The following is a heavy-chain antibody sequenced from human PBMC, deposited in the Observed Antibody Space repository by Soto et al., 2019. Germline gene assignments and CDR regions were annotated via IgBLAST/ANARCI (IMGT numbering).Heavy chain of an antibody. CDR1: GYSISSGYY. CDR2: IYHSGST. Sequence: PSETLSLTCAVSGYSISSGYYWGWIRQPPGKGLEWIGSIYHSGSTYYNPSLKSRVTISVDTSKNQFSLKLSSVTAADTAVYYCASDKRFLEWLPAVDGMDVWGQGTTVTVSS. J-gene: IGHJ6*02. V-gene: IGHV4-38-2*01. D-gene: IGHD3-3*01. CDR3: ASDKRFLEWLPAVDGMDV.